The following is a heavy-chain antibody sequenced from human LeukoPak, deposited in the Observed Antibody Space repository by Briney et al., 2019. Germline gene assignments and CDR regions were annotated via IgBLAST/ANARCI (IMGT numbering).Heavy chain of an antibody. D-gene: IGHD5-18*01. V-gene: IGHV4-59*01. CDR1: GGSISSYY. Sequence: SGTLSLTCTVSGGSISSYYWSWIRQPPGKGLEWIGHIYYSGSTNYNPPLKSRVTISIDTSKNQFSLRLSSVTAADTAVYYCARGAAGYSYGWGQGTLVTVSS. CDR3: ARGAAGYSYG. CDR2: IYYSGST. J-gene: IGHJ4*02.